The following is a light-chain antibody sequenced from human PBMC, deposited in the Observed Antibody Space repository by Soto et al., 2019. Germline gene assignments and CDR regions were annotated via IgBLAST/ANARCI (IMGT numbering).Light chain of an antibody. CDR1: QDIRNY. CDR3: QHYDHLPPLS. CDR2: DAP. V-gene: IGKV1-33*01. J-gene: IGKJ4*01. Sequence: DIRLTQSPSSLSASVGDRVTITCQASQDIRNYLNWYQQKPGRAPNLLIYDAPNLKTGVPSRFSGSGSGTDFTFTISSLQPEDIATYYCQHYDHLPPLSFGEGTKVEIK.